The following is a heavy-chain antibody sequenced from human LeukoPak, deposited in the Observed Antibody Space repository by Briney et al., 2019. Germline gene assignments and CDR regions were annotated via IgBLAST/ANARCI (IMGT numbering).Heavy chain of an antibody. CDR3: ARELSQIVWGGLDY. D-gene: IGHD2-21*01. V-gene: IGHV3-33*05. Sequence: PGRSLRLSCAASGFIFSHYGMHWVRQAPGKGLEWVAVIQNDASTENFADSVKGRFTISRDNSKNTVFLQMNSLRVEDTAVCYCARELSQIVWGGLDYGGQGTLVSVSS. J-gene: IGHJ4*02. CDR2: IQNDASTE. CDR1: GFIFSHYG.